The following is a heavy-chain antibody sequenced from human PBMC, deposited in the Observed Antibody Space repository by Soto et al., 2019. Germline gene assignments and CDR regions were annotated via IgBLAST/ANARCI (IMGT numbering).Heavy chain of an antibody. CDR2: INAGNGNT. D-gene: IGHD4-17*01. J-gene: IGHJ4*02. Sequence: ASVKVSCKASGYTFTSYAMHWVRQAPGQRLEWMGWINAGNGNTKYSQKFQGRVTITRDTSASTAYMELSSLRSEDTAVYYCARDPPYGDFSYFDYWGQGTLVTVSS. V-gene: IGHV1-3*01. CDR3: ARDPPYGDFSYFDY. CDR1: GYTFTSYA.